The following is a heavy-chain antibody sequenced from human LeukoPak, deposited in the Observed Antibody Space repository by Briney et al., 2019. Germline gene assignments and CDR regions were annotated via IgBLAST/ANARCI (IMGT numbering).Heavy chain of an antibody. Sequence: GGSLRLSCAASGFTVSSNYMSWVRQAPGKGLEWVSVIYSGGSTYYADSVKGRFTISRDNSKNTLYLQMNSLRAEDTAVYYCARGAYYDSSGYYHYFDYWGQGTLVTVSS. J-gene: IGHJ4*02. D-gene: IGHD3-22*01. CDR1: GFTVSSNY. CDR2: IYSGGST. V-gene: IGHV3-53*05. CDR3: ARGAYYDSSGYYHYFDY.